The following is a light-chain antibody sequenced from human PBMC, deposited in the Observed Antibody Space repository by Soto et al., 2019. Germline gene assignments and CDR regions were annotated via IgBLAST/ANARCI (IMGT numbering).Light chain of an antibody. Sequence: QSALTQPPSASGSPGQSVTISCTGTSSDVGAYDYVSWYQQHPGKAPKLMIYEVTRRPSGVPDRIFASKSDTTASLTVSGLQAEDEADYYCSSFAGTNSFVFGTGTKLTVL. V-gene: IGLV2-8*01. J-gene: IGLJ1*01. CDR3: SSFAGTNSFV. CDR1: SSDVGAYDY. CDR2: EVT.